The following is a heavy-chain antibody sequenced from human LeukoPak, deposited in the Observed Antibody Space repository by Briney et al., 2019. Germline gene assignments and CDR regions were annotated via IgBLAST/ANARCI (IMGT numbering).Heavy chain of an antibody. CDR3: AREATSSGPPRDYYYYGMDV. J-gene: IGHJ6*02. D-gene: IGHD6-19*01. CDR2: INPNSGGT. CDR1: GYTFTGYY. V-gene: IGHV1-2*06. Sequence: ASVKVSCKASGYTFTGYYMHWVRQAPGQGLEWMGRINPNSGGTNYAQKFQGRVTMTRDTSISTAYMELSRLRSDDTAVYYCAREATSSGPPRDYYYYGMDVWGQGTTVTVSS.